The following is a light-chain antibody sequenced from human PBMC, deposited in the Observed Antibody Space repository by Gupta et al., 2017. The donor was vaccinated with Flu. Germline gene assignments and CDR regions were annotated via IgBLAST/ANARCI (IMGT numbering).Light chain of an antibody. CDR3: QTWDTGIQV. V-gene: IGLV4-69*01. CDR2: LNSDGSH. Sequence: VKINSALSSGHSSEATALHRQQPANDPQYLMRLNSDGSHSTGDAVRDLSSASGSGAERYLTISSLQAEDDDDYYCQTWDTGIQVFGGGTKLTVL. CDR1: SGHSSEA. J-gene: IGLJ3*02.